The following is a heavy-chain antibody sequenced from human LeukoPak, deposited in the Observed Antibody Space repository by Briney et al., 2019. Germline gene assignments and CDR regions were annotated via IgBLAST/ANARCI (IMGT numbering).Heavy chain of an antibody. CDR1: GFTFSSYS. J-gene: IGHJ4*02. CDR3: ANLLGYCSGGSCYSDTRREELDDY. D-gene: IGHD2-15*01. CDR2: IISSGNYK. Sequence: GGSLRLSCAASGFTFSSYSMNWVRQAPGKGLEWVSSIISSGNYKYCADSVKGRYTISRDNAKNSLYLQMNSLRAEDTAVYYCANLLGYCSGGSCYSDTRREELDDYWGQGTLVTVSS. V-gene: IGHV3-21*01.